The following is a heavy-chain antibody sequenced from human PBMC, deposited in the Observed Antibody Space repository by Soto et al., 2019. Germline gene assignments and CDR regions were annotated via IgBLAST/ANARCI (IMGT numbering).Heavy chain of an antibody. CDR1: GGTFSSYA. CDR2: IIPIFGTA. J-gene: IGHJ4*02. CDR3: ARPLAGSGAVYYWDY. Sequence: SVKVSCKASGGTFSSYAISWVRQAPGQGLEWMGGIIPIFGTANYAQKFQGRVTITADESTSTAYMELSSLRSEDTAVYYCARPLAGSGAVYYWDYWGQGTMVTVSS. D-gene: IGHD1-26*01. V-gene: IGHV1-69*13.